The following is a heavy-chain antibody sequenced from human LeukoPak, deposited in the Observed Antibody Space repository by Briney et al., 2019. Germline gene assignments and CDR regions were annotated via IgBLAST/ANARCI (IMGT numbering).Heavy chain of an antibody. V-gene: IGHV3-23*01. CDR2: ISGSGGST. J-gene: IGHJ4*02. CDR1: GFNFNTYW. CDR3: AKSRDFWSGYYYFDY. Sequence: PGGSLRLSCAASGFNFNTYWMSWVRQAPGKGLEWVSAISGSGGSTYYADSVKGRFTISRDNSKNTLYLQMNSLRAEDTAVYYCAKSRDFWSGYYYFDYWGQGTLVTVSS. D-gene: IGHD3-3*01.